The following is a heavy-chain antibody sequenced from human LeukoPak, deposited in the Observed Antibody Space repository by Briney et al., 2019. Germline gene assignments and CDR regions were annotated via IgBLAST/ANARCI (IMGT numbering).Heavy chain of an antibody. J-gene: IGHJ4*02. V-gene: IGHV1-2*02. Sequence: ASVKVSCKASVYTFTGYYMHWVRQAPGQALEWMGWINPNSGGTNYAQKFRGRVTMTRDTSISTAYMELSRLRSDDTAVYYCARDLNATYYYDSSGYYYFDYWGQGTLVTVSS. D-gene: IGHD3-22*01. CDR1: VYTFTGYY. CDR2: INPNSGGT. CDR3: ARDLNATYYYDSSGYYYFDY.